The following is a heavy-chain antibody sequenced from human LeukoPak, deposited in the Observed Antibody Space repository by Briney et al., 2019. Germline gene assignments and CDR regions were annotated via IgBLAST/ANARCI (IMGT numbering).Heavy chain of an antibody. CDR2: IYHSGST. J-gene: IGHJ4*02. V-gene: IGHV4-38-2*02. CDR3: ARDQVVATGGAY. D-gene: IGHD5-12*01. Sequence: SETLSLTCTVSGYSIRSGYYWGWIRQPPGKGLEWIGSIYHSGSTYYNPSLKSRVTISVDTSKNQFSLKLSSVTAADTAVYYCARDQVVATGGAYWGQGTLVTVSS. CDR1: GYSIRSGYY.